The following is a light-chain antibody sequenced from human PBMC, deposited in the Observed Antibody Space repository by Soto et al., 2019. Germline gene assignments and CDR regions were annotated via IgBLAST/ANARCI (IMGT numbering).Light chain of an antibody. J-gene: IGLJ1*01. CDR2: DVN. V-gene: IGLV2-14*01. Sequence: QSALTQPASVSGSLGQSITISCTGTSSDVGAYNFVSWYQQHPGKAPKLMIYDVNNRPSGVSNRFSGSKSANTASLTISGLQADDEADYYCSSYTSRITLYVFGTGTKLTVL. CDR1: SSDVGAYNF. CDR3: SSYTSRITLYV.